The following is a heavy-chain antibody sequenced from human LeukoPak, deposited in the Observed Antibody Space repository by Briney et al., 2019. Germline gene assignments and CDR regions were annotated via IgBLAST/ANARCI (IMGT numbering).Heavy chain of an antibody. D-gene: IGHD7-27*01. CDR1: GFTFSNYG. CDR3: AKDGNWARFEN. CDR2: ISGSGYNT. V-gene: IGHV3-23*01. Sequence: PGGSLRLSCAASGFTFSNYGMSWVCQAPGKGLDWVSAISGSGYNTYYADSVRGRFTISRDNSKNTLYLQMNSPRAEDTAAYYCAKDGNWARFENWGQGTLVTVSS. J-gene: IGHJ4*02.